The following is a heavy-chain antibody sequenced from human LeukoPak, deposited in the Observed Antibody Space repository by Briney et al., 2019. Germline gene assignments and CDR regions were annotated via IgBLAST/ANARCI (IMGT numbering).Heavy chain of an antibody. CDR3: ARLAKTGTTNWFDP. Sequence: SETLSLTCTVSGGSISSYYWSWIRQPPGKGLEWIGYIYYSGSTNYNPSLKSRVTISVDTSKNQFYLKLSSVTAADTSVYYCARLAKTGTTNWFDPWGQGTLVTVSS. CDR1: GGSISSYY. V-gene: IGHV4-59*01. D-gene: IGHD1-1*01. J-gene: IGHJ5*02. CDR2: IYYSGST.